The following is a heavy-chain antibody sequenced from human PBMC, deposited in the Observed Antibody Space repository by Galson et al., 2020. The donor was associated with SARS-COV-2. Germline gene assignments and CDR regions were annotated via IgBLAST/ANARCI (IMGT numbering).Heavy chain of an antibody. J-gene: IGHJ6*02. CDR3: ATAPSIRGVITSYYYYYGMDV. CDR1: GYALTELS. CDR2: FDPEDGET. V-gene: IGHV1-24*01. D-gene: IGHD3-10*01. Sequence: ASVKVSCKVSGYALTELSMHWVRQAPGNGLEWMGGFDPEDGETIYAQKFQGRVTMTEDTSTDTAYMELSSLRSEDTAVYYCATAPSIRGVITSYYYYYGMDVWGQGTTVTVSS.